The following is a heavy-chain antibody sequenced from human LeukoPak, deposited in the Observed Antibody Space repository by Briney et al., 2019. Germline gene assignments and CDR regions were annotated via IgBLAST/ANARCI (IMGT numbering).Heavy chain of an antibody. J-gene: IGHJ4*02. CDR1: GLTVSSNY. CDR2: FYSGGSS. Sequence: GRSLRLSCAASGLTVSSNYMSWVRQAPGKGLEWVSVFYSGGSSYYADSVKGRFTISRDNSKNTLYLQMNSLRVEDTAVYYCARGVLTGQFDYWGQGTLVTVSS. D-gene: IGHD3-9*01. CDR3: ARGVLTGQFDY. V-gene: IGHV3-66*01.